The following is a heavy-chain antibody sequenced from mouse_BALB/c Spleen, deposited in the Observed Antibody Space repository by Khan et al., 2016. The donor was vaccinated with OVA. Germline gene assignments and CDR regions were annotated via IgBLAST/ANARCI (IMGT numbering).Heavy chain of an antibody. V-gene: IGHV3-2*02. CDR2: ISYSGST. Sequence: EVKLLESGPGLVKPSQSLSLTCTVTGYSITSDYAWNWIRQFPGNKLEWMGYISYSGSTSYNPSLKSRISITRDTSKNQFFLQLNSVTTEDTSTYYCARHSGSTPFASWGQGTLVTVSA. J-gene: IGHJ3*01. D-gene: IGHD1-1*01. CDR1: GYSITSDYA. CDR3: ARHSGSTPFAS.